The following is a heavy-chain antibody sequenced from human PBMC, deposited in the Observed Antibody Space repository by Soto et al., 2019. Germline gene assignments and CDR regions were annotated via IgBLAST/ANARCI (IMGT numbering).Heavy chain of an antibody. CDR2: IYYSGST. D-gene: IGHD3-9*01. CDR3: ARDGGDFDWFLDY. J-gene: IGHJ4*02. Sequence: SDTLSLTCTVSGGSISSYYWSWIRQTPGKGLEWIGYIYYSGSTNYNPSLKSRVTISVDTSKNQFSLKLSSVTAADTAVYYCARDGGDFDWFLDYWGQGTLVTVS. CDR1: GGSISSYY. V-gene: IGHV4-59*01.